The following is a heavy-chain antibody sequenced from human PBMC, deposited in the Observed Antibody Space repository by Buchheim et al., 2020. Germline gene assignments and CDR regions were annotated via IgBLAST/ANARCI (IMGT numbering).Heavy chain of an antibody. V-gene: IGHV2-5*02. CDR2: IYWDDDK. Sequence: QITLKESGPTLVKPTQTLTLTCTFSGFSLSTSGVGVGWIRQPPGKALEWLALIYWDDDKRYSLSLKSRLTITKDTSKNQVALTMTNMDAVDTARYYCALHKQWLVIGDLGWFDPGGQGTL. J-gene: IGHJ5*02. CDR1: GFSLSTSGVG. D-gene: IGHD6-19*01. CDR3: ALHKQWLVIGDLGWFDP.